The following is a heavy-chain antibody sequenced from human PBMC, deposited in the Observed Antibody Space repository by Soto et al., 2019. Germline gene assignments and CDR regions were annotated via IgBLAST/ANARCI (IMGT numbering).Heavy chain of an antibody. CDR2: IWYDGSNK. V-gene: IGHV3-33*01. CDR3: AREHGGSYYYYGMDV. CDR1: GFTFSSYG. Sequence: GGSLRLSCAASGFTFSSYGMHWVRQAPGRGLEWVAVIWYDGSNKYYADSVEGRFTISRDNSKNTLYLQMNSLRAEDTAVYYCAREHGGSYYYYGMDVWGQGTTVTVSS. D-gene: IGHD4-17*01. J-gene: IGHJ6*02.